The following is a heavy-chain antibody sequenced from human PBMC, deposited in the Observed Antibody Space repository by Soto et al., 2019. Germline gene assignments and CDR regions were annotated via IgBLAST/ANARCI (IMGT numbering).Heavy chain of an antibody. V-gene: IGHV3-48*02. J-gene: IGHJ5*02. Sequence: GGSLRLSCAASGFTFSSYSMNWVRQAPGTGLEWVSYISSSSSTIYYADSVKGRFTISRDNAKNSLYLQMNSLRDEDTAVYYCARGPELVVLMVYAPNWFDPWGQGTLVTVSS. D-gene: IGHD2-8*01. CDR1: GFTFSSYS. CDR3: ARGPELVVLMVYAPNWFDP. CDR2: ISSSSSTI.